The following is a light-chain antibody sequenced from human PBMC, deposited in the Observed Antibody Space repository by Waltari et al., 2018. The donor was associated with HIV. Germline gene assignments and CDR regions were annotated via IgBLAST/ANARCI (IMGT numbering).Light chain of an antibody. J-gene: IGLJ3*02. CDR2: DTE. Sequence: QSVLTQPPSVSAAPGQKVPISCSGNRSNLGNNFVSWYQQFPGTAPKLLIYDTEKRPSGIPERFSGSKSGTSATLGITGLQTGDEAVYYCGTWDSSLSAGVFGGGTKVTVL. V-gene: IGLV1-51*01. CDR1: RSNLGNNF. CDR3: GTWDSSLSAGV.